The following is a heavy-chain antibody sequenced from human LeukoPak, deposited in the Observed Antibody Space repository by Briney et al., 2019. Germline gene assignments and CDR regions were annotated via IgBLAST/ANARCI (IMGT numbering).Heavy chain of an antibody. CDR2: IYPGDSDT. V-gene: IGHV5-51*01. J-gene: IGHJ6*03. D-gene: IGHD2-2*01. CDR3: ARHAYCSSTSCYDYYYMDV. Sequence: GESLKISCKGSGYSFTSYWIGWVRQMPGKGLEWMGIIYPGDSDTRYSPSFQGQVTISADKSISTAYLQWSSLKASDTAMYYCARHAYCSSTSCYDYYYMDVWGKGTTVTVSS. CDR1: GYSFTSYW.